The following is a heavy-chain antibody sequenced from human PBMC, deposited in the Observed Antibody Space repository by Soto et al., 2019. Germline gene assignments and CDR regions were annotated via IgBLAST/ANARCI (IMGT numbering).Heavy chain of an antibody. CDR3: ARRGAYRRNYYFDY. V-gene: IGHV3-23*01. D-gene: IGHD4-4*01. CDR2: ISGSGGST. Sequence: EVKLLESGGGLVQPGGSLRLSCAASGLTFSSYAMSWVRQAPGKGLEWVSAISGSGGSTYYADSVKGRFTISRDNSKNTLYLQMNSLRAEDTAVYYCARRGAYRRNYYFDYWGQGTLVTVSS. J-gene: IGHJ4*02. CDR1: GLTFSSYA.